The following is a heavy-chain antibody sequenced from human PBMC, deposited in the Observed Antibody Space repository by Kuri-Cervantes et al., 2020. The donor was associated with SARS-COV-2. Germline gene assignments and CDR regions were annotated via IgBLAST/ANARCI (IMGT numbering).Heavy chain of an antibody. CDR2: ISAYNGNT. V-gene: IGHV1-18*01. J-gene: IGHJ4*02. Sequence: ASVKVSCKASGYTFTSYGISWVRQAPGQGLEWMGRISAYNGNTNYAQKLQGRVTMTTDTSTSTAYMELRSLRSDDTAVYYCARETFLTRGPMPAPLLDYWGQGTLVTVSS. CDR1: GYTFTSYG. CDR3: ARETFLTRGPMPAPLLDY. D-gene: IGHD3-9*01.